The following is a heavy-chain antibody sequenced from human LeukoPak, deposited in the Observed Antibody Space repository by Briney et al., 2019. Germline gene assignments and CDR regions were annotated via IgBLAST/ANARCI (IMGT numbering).Heavy chain of an antibody. J-gene: IGHJ4*02. V-gene: IGHV7-4-1*02. CDR1: GYTFTSYA. D-gene: IGHD2-2*01. Sequence: ASVKVSCKASGYTFTSYAMNWVRQAPGQGLEWMGWINTNTGNPTYAQGFTGRFVFSLDTSVSTAYLQISSLKAEDTAVYYCARDPPTRYCSSTSCPPGDYWGQGTLVTVSS. CDR3: ARDPPTRYCSSTSCPPGDY. CDR2: INTNTGNP.